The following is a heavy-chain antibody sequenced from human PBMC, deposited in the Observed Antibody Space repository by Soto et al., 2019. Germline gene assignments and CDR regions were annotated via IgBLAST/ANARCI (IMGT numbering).Heavy chain of an antibody. J-gene: IGHJ5*02. D-gene: IGHD6-13*01. CDR1: GYTFTSYD. V-gene: IGHV1-8*01. Sequence: QVQLVQSGAEVKKPGASVKVSCKASGYTFTSYDINWVRQATGQGLEWMGWMNPNSGNTGYAQKFQGRVTMTRNTSISTAYMELSSLRSEDTAVYYSARVSRSWYGNWFDPWGQGTLVTVSS. CDR3: ARVSRSWYGNWFDP. CDR2: MNPNSGNT.